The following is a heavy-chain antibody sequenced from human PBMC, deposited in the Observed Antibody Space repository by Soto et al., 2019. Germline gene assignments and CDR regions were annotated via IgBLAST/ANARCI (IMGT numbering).Heavy chain of an antibody. J-gene: IGHJ5*02. CDR3: ARDLPRAYDYGDYDWFDP. V-gene: IGHV4-30-4*01. CDR2: IYYSGST. D-gene: IGHD4-17*01. Sequence: PSETLSLTCTVSGGSISSGDYYWSLISQPPGKGLEWIGYIYYSGSTYYNPSLKSRVTISVDTSKNQFSLKLSSVTAADTAVYYCARDLPRAYDYGDYDWFDPWGQGTLVTVSS. CDR1: GGSISSGDYY.